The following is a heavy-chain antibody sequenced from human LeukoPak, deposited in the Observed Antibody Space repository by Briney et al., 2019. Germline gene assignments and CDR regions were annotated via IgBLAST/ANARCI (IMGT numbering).Heavy chain of an antibody. J-gene: IGHJ4*02. D-gene: IGHD7-27*01. Sequence: PSETLSLTCTVSGGSISSYYWSWIRQPPGKGLEWIGYIYYSGSPYYNPSLESRVTISEDTSKNQFSLKLSSVTAADTAVYYCARGWGFDYWGQGILVTVSS. CDR1: GGSISSYY. V-gene: IGHV4-59*08. CDR2: IYYSGSP. CDR3: ARGWGFDY.